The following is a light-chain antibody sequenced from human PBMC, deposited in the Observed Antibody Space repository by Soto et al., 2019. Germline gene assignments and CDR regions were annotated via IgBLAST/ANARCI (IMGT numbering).Light chain of an antibody. CDR3: SSYTNSNTWV. J-gene: IGLJ3*02. Sequence: QSALTQPASVSGSPGQSITISCTGTSGDVGGYNYVSWYQHHPGKAPQLMIYEVSNRPSGVSNRFSGSSSGNTASLTISGLQAEDEADYYCSSYTNSNTWVFGGGTKVTVL. CDR2: EVS. CDR1: SGDVGGYNY. V-gene: IGLV2-14*01.